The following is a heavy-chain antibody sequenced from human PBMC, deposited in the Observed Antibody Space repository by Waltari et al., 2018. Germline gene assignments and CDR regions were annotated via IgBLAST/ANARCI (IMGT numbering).Heavy chain of an antibody. Sequence: EVQLVESGGGLVQPGGSLKLSCAACGFTFSGSTMHWVRQASGKGLEWVGRIRNKANSYATGYAVSVKGRFTISRDDSKNTAYLEMNSLKTEDTAVYYCSTMGETSGYWGQGTLVTVSS. CDR2: IRNKANSYAT. CDR3: STMGETSGY. D-gene: IGHD3-16*01. CDR1: GFTFSGST. V-gene: IGHV3-73*02. J-gene: IGHJ4*02.